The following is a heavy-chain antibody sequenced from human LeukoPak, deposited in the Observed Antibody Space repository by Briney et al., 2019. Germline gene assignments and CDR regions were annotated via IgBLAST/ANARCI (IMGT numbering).Heavy chain of an antibody. J-gene: IGHJ6*02. CDR1: GLTLSRYD. CDR3: ARAPPYSSASWGYYGMDV. CDR2: IGTRGDT. Sequence: GGSLRLSCAASGLTLSRYDMHWVRHATGEGLEWVSAIGTRGDTYYAGSVKGRFTMSRENAKNSLYLQMNSLSAGDTAVYYCARAPPYSSASWGYYGMDVWGQGTTVTVSS. V-gene: IGHV3-13*01. D-gene: IGHD6-19*01.